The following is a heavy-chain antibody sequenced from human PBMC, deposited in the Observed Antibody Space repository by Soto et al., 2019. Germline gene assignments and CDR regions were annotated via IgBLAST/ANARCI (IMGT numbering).Heavy chain of an antibody. J-gene: IGHJ6*02. V-gene: IGHV1-46*01. D-gene: IGHD1-20*01. CDR2: INPSGGSA. CDR1: GYTFANYY. CDR3: ARDYRYSTSYYHYGMAV. Sequence: QVQLVQSGADVKKPGASVEVSCRASGYTFANYYIYWVRQAPGQGLEWMGIINPSGGSATYAQKFQCRLIMTSDTSTSTVYLELSRLRSEDTAVYYCARDYRYSTSYYHYGMAVWGQGTSVTVSS.